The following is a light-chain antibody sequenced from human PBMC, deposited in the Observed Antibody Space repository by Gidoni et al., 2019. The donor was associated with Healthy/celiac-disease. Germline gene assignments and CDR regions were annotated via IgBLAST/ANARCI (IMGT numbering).Light chain of an antibody. J-gene: IGKJ2*01. CDR3: QQYNNWPLYT. V-gene: IGKV3-15*01. Sequence: EIVMTQSPATLSVSPGERATLSCRASQSVSSNLAWYQHKPGPAPRLLIYGASTRATGIPARFSGSGSGTEFTLTISSLQSEDFAVYYCQQYNNWPLYTFGQGTKLEIK. CDR2: GAS. CDR1: QSVSSN.